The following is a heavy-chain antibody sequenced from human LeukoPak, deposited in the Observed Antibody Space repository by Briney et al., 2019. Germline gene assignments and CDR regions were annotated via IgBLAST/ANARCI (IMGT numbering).Heavy chain of an antibody. V-gene: IGHV1-2*02. D-gene: IGHD6-6*01. CDR2: INPNSGGT. Sequence: ASVKVSCKASGGTFNTYALSWVRQAPGQGLEWMGWINPNSGGTNYAQKFQGRVTMTRDTSISTAYMELSRLRSDDTAVYYCARARPASIAARIWFDPWGQGTLVTVSS. CDR1: GGTFNTYA. J-gene: IGHJ5*02. CDR3: ARARPASIAARIWFDP.